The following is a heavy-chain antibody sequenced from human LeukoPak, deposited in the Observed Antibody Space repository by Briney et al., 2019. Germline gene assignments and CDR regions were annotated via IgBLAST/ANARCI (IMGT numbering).Heavy chain of an antibody. CDR2: IYYSGST. D-gene: IGHD6-13*01. Sequence: PSETLSLTCTVSGGSISSRSYYWGWIRQPPGKGREWIGSIYYSGSTYYNPSLKSRVTISVDTSKNQFSLKLSSVTAADTAVYYCARQGSGSSPPYFDYWGQGTLVTVSS. V-gene: IGHV4-39*01. J-gene: IGHJ4*02. CDR3: ARQGSGSSPPYFDY. CDR1: GGSISSRSYY.